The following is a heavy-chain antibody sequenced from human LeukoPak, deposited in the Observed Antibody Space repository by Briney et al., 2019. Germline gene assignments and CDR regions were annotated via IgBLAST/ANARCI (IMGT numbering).Heavy chain of an antibody. CDR2: ISSSGSTI. Sequence: SGGSLRLSCAASGFTFSSYEMNGVRQAPGKGLEWVSYISSSGSTIYYADSVKGRFTISRDNAKNSLYLQMNSLRAEDTAVYYCARLLSYGRYYYYYMDVWGKGTTVAVSS. D-gene: IGHD5-18*01. J-gene: IGHJ6*03. V-gene: IGHV3-48*03. CDR1: GFTFSSYE. CDR3: ARLLSYGRYYYYYMDV.